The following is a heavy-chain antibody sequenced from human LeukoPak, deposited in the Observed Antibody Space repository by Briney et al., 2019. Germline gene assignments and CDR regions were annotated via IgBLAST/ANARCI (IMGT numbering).Heavy chain of an antibody. Sequence: PGGSLRLSCVASGFSFSSYEMNWVRQSPGKGLEWVSYISSSGSTIYYADSVKGRFTISRDNAKNSLYLQMNTLSAEDTAVYYCARGQQGGLATTRNRRDPWGQGTLVTVSS. CDR1: GFSFSSYE. CDR3: ARGQQGGLATTRNRRDP. CDR2: ISSSGSTI. D-gene: IGHD6-13*01. V-gene: IGHV3-48*03. J-gene: IGHJ5*02.